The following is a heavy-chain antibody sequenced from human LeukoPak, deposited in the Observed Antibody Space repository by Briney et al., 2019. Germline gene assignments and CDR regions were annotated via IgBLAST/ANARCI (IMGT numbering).Heavy chain of an antibody. CDR1: GGSISSGDYY. V-gene: IGHV4-30-4*01. J-gene: IGHJ4*02. CDR2: IYYSGST. Sequence: SETLSLTCTVSGGSISSGDYYWSWIRQPPGKGLEWIGYIYYSGSTYYNPSLKSRVTISVDTSKNQSSLKLSSVTAADTAVYYCARDQQLYSYDSSGLDYWGQGTLVTVSS. CDR3: ARDQQLYSYDSSGLDY. D-gene: IGHD3-22*01.